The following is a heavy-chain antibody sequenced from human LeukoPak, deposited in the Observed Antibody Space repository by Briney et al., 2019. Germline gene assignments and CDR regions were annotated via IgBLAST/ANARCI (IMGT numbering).Heavy chain of an antibody. V-gene: IGHV4-61*02. CDR3: AREKWELYHYFDY. CDR1: GGSISSGSYY. Sequence: SQTLSLTCTVSGGSISSGSYYWSWVRQPAGKGLEWIGRIYTSGSTNYNPSLKSRVTISVDTSKNQFSLELSSVTAADTAVYYCAREKWELYHYFDYWGQGTLVTVSS. CDR2: IYTSGST. J-gene: IGHJ4*02. D-gene: IGHD1-26*01.